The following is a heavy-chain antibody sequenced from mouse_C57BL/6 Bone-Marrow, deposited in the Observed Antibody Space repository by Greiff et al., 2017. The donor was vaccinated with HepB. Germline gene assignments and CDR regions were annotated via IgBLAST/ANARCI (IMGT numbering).Heavy chain of an antibody. CDR2: ISPGSGST. J-gene: IGHJ2*01. D-gene: IGHD2-3*01. V-gene: IGHV1-55*01. CDR3: ARRGDDGYMYYFDC. Sequence: VQLQQPGAELVKPGASVKMSCKASGYTFPSYWLPWVKQRPGQGLEWIGDISPGSGSTNYNEKFKSYATLTVDTSSNTAYMPLSSLTSEDSAVYYDARRGDDGYMYYFDCWGRGTTLTVSS. CDR1: GYTFPSYW.